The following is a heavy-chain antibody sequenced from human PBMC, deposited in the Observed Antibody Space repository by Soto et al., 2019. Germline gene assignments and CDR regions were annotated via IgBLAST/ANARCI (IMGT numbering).Heavy chain of an antibody. J-gene: IGHJ4*02. D-gene: IGHD3-3*01. V-gene: IGHV4-39*01. CDR1: GGSISSSSYY. CDR3: ASEPLDYDFWSGYCDY. Sequence: SETLSLTCTVSGGSISSSSYYWGWIRQPPGKGLEWIGSIYYSGSTYYNPSLKSRVTISVDTSKNQFSLKLSSVTAADTAVYYCASEPLDYDFWSGYCDYWGQGTLVTVSS. CDR2: IYYSGST.